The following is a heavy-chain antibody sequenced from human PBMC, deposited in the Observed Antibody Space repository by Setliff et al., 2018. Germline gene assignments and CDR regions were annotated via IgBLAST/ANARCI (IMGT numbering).Heavy chain of an antibody. D-gene: IGHD3-10*01. CDR1: GGFIGSDSHY. Sequence: LSLTCTVSGGFIGSDSHYWSWMRQPPGKGLEWIGHIFNSGTNFHPSFRSRVTMSVGTSKNQFSLKLSSLTAADTAVYYCASEAVISPNWFDPWGQGTLVTVSS. V-gene: IGHV4-61*09. J-gene: IGHJ5*02. CDR3: ASEAVISPNWFDP. CDR2: IFNSGT.